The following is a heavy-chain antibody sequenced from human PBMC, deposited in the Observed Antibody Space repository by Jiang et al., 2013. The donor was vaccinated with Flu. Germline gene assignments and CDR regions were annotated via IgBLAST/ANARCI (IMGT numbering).Heavy chain of an antibody. V-gene: IGHV4-61*02. Sequence: KPSQTLSLTCTVSGGSISSGSYYWSWIRQPAGKGLEWIGRIYTSGSTNYNPSLKSRVTISVDTSKNQFSLKLSSVTAADTAVYYCARGPPYYYDSSGYPDDAFDIWGQGTMVTVSS. CDR1: GGSISSGSYY. CDR3: ARGPPYYYDSSGYPDDAFDI. CDR2: IYTSGST. J-gene: IGHJ3*02. D-gene: IGHD3-22*01.